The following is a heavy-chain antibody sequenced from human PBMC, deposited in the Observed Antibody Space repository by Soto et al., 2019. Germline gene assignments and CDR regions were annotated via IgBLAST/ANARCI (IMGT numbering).Heavy chain of an antibody. J-gene: IGHJ3*02. CDR3: ARDIPTGLRIAAAGTAFDI. V-gene: IGHV3-7*01. CDR2: IKQDGSEK. Sequence: GGSLRLSCAASGFTFSSYWMSWVRQAPGKGLEWVANIKQDGSEKYYVDSVKGRFTISRDNAKNSLYLQMNSLRAEDTAVYYCARDIPTGLRIAAAGTAFDIWGQGTMGNVSS. D-gene: IGHD6-13*01. CDR1: GFTFSSYW.